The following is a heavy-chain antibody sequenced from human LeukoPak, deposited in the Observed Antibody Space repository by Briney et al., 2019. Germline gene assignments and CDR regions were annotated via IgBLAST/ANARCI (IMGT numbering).Heavy chain of an antibody. D-gene: IGHD3-22*01. J-gene: IGHJ5*02. V-gene: IGHV1-3*01. CDR3: ARDLYDSSGYYSSYNWFDP. Sequence: GASVKVSCKASGYTFTSYAMHWVRQAPGQRLEWMGWINAGNGNTKYSQKFQGRVTITRDTSASTAYMELSSLRSEDTAVYYCARDLYDSSGYYSSYNWFDPWGQGTLVTVSS. CDR1: GYTFTSYA. CDR2: INAGNGNT.